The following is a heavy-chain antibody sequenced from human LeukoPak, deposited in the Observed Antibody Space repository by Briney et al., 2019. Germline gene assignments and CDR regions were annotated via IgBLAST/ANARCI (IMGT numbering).Heavy chain of an antibody. CDR3: ARLQGSRAIDY. CDR2: IYYSGST. V-gene: IGHV4-59*08. J-gene: IGHJ4*02. CDR1: GGSIRYYY. D-gene: IGHD1-26*01. Sequence: SETPSLTCTVSGGSIRYYYWSWIRQPPGKGLEWIGYIYYSGSTNYNPSLQSRVTISVDTSKHQFSLILSSVTAADTAVYYCARLQGSRAIDYWGQGTLVTVSS.